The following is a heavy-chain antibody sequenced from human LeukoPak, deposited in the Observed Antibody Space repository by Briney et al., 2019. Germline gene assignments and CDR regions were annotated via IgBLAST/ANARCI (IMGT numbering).Heavy chain of an antibody. CDR1: SGSISSGAYY. D-gene: IGHD3-10*01. V-gene: IGHV4-39*01. J-gene: IGHJ4*02. Sequence: SETLSLTCTVSSGSISSGAYYWGWIRQPPGKGLEWIGTIHYSGSTYYNPSLKSRVTISVDTSKNQFSLKLSSVTAADTAVYYCARVLYLVSGIDYWGQGTLVTVSS. CDR2: IHYSGST. CDR3: ARVLYLVSGIDY.